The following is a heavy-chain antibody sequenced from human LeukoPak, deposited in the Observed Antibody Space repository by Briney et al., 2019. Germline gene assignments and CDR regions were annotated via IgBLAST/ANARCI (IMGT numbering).Heavy chain of an antibody. CDR3: AKDHSSGWDMYYFDY. V-gene: IGHV3-23*01. Sequence: ETLSLTCTVSGGSISSYYWSWIRQPPGKGLEWVSAISGSGGSTYYADSVKGRFTISRDNSKNTLYLQMNSLRAEDTAVYYCAKDHSSGWDMYYFDYWGQGTLVTVSS. J-gene: IGHJ4*02. CDR2: ISGSGGST. D-gene: IGHD6-19*01. CDR1: GGSISSYY.